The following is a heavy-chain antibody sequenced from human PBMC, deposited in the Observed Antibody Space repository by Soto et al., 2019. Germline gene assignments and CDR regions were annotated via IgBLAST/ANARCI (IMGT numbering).Heavy chain of an antibody. Sequence: XEALKISCKGSGYSFTSYWIGWVRQMPGKGLEWMGIIYPGDSDTRYSPSFQGQVTISADKSISTAYLQWSSLKASDTAMYYCATGRYCSSTSCWTGYYYYGMDAWGQGTTVTASS. J-gene: IGHJ6*02. CDR3: ATGRYCSSTSCWTGYYYYGMDA. CDR2: IYPGDSDT. V-gene: IGHV5-51*01. D-gene: IGHD2-2*01. CDR1: GYSFTSYW.